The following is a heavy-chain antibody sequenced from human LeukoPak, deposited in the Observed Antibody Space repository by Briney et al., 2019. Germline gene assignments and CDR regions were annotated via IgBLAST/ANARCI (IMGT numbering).Heavy chain of an antibody. D-gene: IGHD1-14*01. V-gene: IGHV1-69*04. CDR3: ASPRRNLGPNYYYYYGMDV. Sequence: SVKVSCKASGGTFSSYAISWVRQAPGQGLEWMGRIIPILGIANYAQKLQGRVTITADKSTSTAYMELSSLRSEDTAVYYCASPRRNLGPNYYYYYGMDVWGQGTTVTVSS. J-gene: IGHJ6*02. CDR1: GGTFSSYA. CDR2: IIPILGIA.